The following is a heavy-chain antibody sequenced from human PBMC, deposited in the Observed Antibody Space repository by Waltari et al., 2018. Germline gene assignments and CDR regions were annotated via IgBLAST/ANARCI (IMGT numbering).Heavy chain of an antibody. J-gene: IGHJ4*02. V-gene: IGHV4-34*01. CDR1: GGSFSGYY. CDR2: INHSGST. Sequence: QVQLQQWGAGLLKPSETLSLTCAVYGGSFSGYYWSWLRQPPGKGLEWIGVINHSGSTNYNPSLKSRVTISVDTSKNQFSLKLSSVTAADTAVYYCAREKYYYDSPGEDYWGQGTLVTVSS. D-gene: IGHD3-22*01. CDR3: AREKYYYDSPGEDY.